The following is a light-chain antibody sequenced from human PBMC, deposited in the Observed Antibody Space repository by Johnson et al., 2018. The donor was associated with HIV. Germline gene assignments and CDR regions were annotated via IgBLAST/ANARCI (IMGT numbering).Light chain of an antibody. J-gene: IGLJ1*01. CDR1: SSNIGKNY. V-gene: IGLV1-51*02. Sequence: QSLLTQPPSVSAAPGQMVSISCSGSSSNIGKNYVSWYQQFPGTAPKLIIHENKKRPSGITDRFSGSKSGTSATLDITGLQTGDEADYYCGTWDTSLTAYVFGTGTKVTVL. CDR2: ENK. CDR3: GTWDTSLTAYV.